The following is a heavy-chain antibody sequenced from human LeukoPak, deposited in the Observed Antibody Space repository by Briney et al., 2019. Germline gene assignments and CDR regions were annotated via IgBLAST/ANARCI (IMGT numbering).Heavy chain of an antibody. Sequence: PGGSLRLSCAASGFTFSGSAMDWVRQASGKGLEWVGRIRSKANSYATAYAASVKGRFTISRDDSKNTAYLQMNSLKTEDTAVYYCTSHKGYYYYMDVWGKGTTVTVSS. V-gene: IGHV3-73*01. CDR2: IRSKANSYAT. J-gene: IGHJ6*03. CDR1: GFTFSGSA. CDR3: TSHKGYYYYMDV.